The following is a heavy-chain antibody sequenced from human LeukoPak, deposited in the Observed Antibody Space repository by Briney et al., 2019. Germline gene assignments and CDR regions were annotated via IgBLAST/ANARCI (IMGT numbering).Heavy chain of an antibody. V-gene: IGHV3-23*01. Sequence: PGGSLRLSCAASGFTFTSYAMSWVRQAPGKGLEWVSAISGSGDGTYYTNSVKGRFTISRDNSNYTLHLQMNSLRTEDTAIYYCAKVVGATTRGYFDYWGQGTLVTVSS. CDR3: AKVVGATTRGYFDY. D-gene: IGHD1-26*01. CDR2: ISGSGDGT. CDR1: GFTFTSYA. J-gene: IGHJ4*02.